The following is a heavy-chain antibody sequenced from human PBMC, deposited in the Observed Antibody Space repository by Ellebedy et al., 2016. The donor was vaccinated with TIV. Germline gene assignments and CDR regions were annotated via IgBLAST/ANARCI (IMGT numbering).Heavy chain of an antibody. CDR3: AHSYKGTSLDY. V-gene: IGHV2-5*02. D-gene: IGHD1-1*01. CDR1: GFSLSSSGVG. J-gene: IGHJ4*02. Sequence: SGPTLVKPTQTLTLTCTFSGFSLSSSGVGVGWIRQPPGKALEWLALIFWDDDKRYSPSLKSRLTITKDTSKNRVVLTVTNMDPVDTATYYCAHSYKGTSLDYWGQGTLVTVSS. CDR2: IFWDDDK.